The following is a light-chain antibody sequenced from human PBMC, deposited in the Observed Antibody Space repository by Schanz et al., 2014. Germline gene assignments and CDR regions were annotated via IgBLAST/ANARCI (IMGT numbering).Light chain of an antibody. V-gene: IGKV3-20*01. CDR1: QSISSSY. CDR2: GTS. Sequence: EIVLTQFPGTLSLSPGERATLSCRASQSISSSYLAWYQQKPGQAPRLLIYGTSTRATGITDRFSGSGSGTDFTLTISSLQPEDVATYYCQKYNSAPFTFGPGTKVDIK. CDR3: QKYNSAPFT. J-gene: IGKJ3*01.